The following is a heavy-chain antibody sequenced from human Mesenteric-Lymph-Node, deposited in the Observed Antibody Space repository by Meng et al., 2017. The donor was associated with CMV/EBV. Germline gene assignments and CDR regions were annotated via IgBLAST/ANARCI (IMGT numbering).Heavy chain of an antibody. V-gene: IGHV4-34*01. Sequence: CWSCIRQPPGRGLQWMGEINHGGSTNYDPSLKSRVTISVVTSKVQFSLKLCSVTAADTAVYYWAGLALRGSITICGVAHGGYFQHWGQGTLVTVSS. D-gene: IGHD3-3*01. CDR2: INHGGST. CDR3: AGLALRGSITICGVAHGGYFQH. CDR1: C. J-gene: IGHJ1*01.